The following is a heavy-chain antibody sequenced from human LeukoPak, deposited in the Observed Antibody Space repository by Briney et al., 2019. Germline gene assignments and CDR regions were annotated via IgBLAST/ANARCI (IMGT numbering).Heavy chain of an antibody. CDR2: IYTSGST. D-gene: IGHD3-10*01. CDR3: ARDRFIGGRFDP. Sequence: SETLSLTCTVSGGSISSSSYYWSWIRQPAGKGLEWIGRIYTSGSTNYNPSLKSRVTMSVDTSKNQFSLKLSSVTAADTAVYYCARDRFIGGRFDPWGQGTLVTVSS. V-gene: IGHV4-61*02. CDR1: GGSISSSSYY. J-gene: IGHJ5*02.